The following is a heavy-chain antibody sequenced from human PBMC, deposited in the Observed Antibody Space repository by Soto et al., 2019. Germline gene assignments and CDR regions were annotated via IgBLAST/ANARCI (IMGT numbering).Heavy chain of an antibody. V-gene: IGHV5-51*01. J-gene: IGHJ4*02. CDR2: VYPSDSDT. D-gene: IGHD1-26*01. CDR1: GYKFTSYS. CDR3: VLGGLLGSFDY. Sequence: PGESLKISCQGSGYKFTSYSIGWVRQMPGKGLEWMGLVYPSDSDTRYSPSLQGHVTISADKSTSTAYLQWSSLEASDSAMYFCVLGGLLGSFDYWGQGTLVTVS.